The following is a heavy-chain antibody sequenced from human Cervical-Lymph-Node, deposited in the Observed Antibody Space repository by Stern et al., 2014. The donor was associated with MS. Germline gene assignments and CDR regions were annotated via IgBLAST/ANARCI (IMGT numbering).Heavy chain of an antibody. CDR3: ARQTTAWASDV. V-gene: IGHV5-51*01. Sequence: EDQLVESGAELIRPGESLKISCKGSGFKFSIYWIAWVRQMPGKGLEWMGLIYLGDSESRYSPSFQVKVTMTADKSTSTAYLQWSSLNASDTAMYFCARQTTAWASDVWGQGTLVTVSS. J-gene: IGHJ4*02. D-gene: IGHD1-14*01. CDR1: GFKFSIYW. CDR2: IYLGDSES.